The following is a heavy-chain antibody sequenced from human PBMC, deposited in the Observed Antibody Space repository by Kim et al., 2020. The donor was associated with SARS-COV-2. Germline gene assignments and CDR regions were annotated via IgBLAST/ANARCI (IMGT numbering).Heavy chain of an antibody. Sequence: YAGTVKGRYFITRDDSKNTLYLRLNSLGAEDTALYYCAKDLWDYSGMDVWGQGTTVTVSS. J-gene: IGHJ6*02. CDR3: AKDLWDYSGMDV. V-gene: IGHV3-23*01. D-gene: IGHD1-26*01.